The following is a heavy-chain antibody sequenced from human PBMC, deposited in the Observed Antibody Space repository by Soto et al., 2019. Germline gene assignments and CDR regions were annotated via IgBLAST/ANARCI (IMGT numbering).Heavy chain of an antibody. V-gene: IGHV1-69*12. CDR2: IIPIFGTA. CDR1: GGTFSSYA. D-gene: IGHD3-10*01. CDR3: ARGPELGRAYRFGFDP. J-gene: IGHJ5*02. Sequence: QVQLVQSGAEVKKPGSSVKVSCKASGGTFSSYAISWVRQAPGQGLESMGGIIPIFGTANYAQKFQGRVTITADESTSTAYMELSSLRSEDTAVYYCARGPELGRAYRFGFDPWGQGTLVTVSS.